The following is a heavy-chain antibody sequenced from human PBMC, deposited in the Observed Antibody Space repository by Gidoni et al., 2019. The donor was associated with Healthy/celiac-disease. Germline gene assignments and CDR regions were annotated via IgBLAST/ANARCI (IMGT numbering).Heavy chain of an antibody. V-gene: IGHV1-69*04. J-gene: IGHJ5*02. CDR2: VIPILGIA. D-gene: IGHD5-12*01. CDR1: GGTFSSYA. CDR3: ARDGQVEMATIHLPNWFDP. Sequence: QVQLVQSGAEVKKPGSSVKVSCKASGGTFSSYALSWVRQAPVQGLEWMGRVIPILGIANYAQKFQGRVTITADKSTSTAYMELSSLRSEDTAVYYCARDGQVEMATIHLPNWFDPWGQGTLVTVSS.